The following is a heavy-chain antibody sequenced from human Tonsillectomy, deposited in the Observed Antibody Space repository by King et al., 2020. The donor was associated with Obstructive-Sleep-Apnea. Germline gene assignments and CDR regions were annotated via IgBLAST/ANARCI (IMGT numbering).Heavy chain of an antibody. D-gene: IGHD3-22*01. J-gene: IGHJ4*02. V-gene: IGHV4-31*03. CDR2: IYYSGIT. Sequence: VQLQESGPGLVKPSQTMSRTCTVSGGAISRGGYYWSLIRHHPGKGLEESLYIYYSGITDYNPSLKSRVTISLYTSKNQFSLKLSSVTAADTAVYYCAREVPFYYDSSGYCLDYWGQGTLVTVSS. CDR1: GGAISRGGYY. CDR3: AREVPFYYDSSGYCLDY.